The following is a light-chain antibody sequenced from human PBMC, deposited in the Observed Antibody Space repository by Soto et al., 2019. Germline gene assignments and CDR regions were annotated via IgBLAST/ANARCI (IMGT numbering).Light chain of an antibody. CDR3: QQYGSS. J-gene: IGKJ4*01. Sequence: IVLTQSPGTLSLSPGERATLSCRASQSVSSSYLAWYQQKPGQAPRLLIYGASSRATGIPDRFSGSGSGTAFTLTISRMEPEDFAVYYCQQYGSSFGGGTKVEIK. CDR2: GAS. V-gene: IGKV3-20*01. CDR1: QSVSSSY.